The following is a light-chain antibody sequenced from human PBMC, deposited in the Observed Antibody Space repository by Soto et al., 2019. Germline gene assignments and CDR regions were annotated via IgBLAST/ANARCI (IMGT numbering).Light chain of an antibody. CDR3: CSYAGSYV. CDR2: EGS. CDR1: ISNAGSYNL. Sequence: QSVLTQPASVSGSPGQSITISCTGTISNAGSYNLVSWYQQHPGKAPRLMIYEGSKRPSGVSNRFSGSKSGNTASLTISGLQAEDEADYYCCSYAGSYVFGTGTKVTVL. J-gene: IGLJ1*01. V-gene: IGLV2-23*01.